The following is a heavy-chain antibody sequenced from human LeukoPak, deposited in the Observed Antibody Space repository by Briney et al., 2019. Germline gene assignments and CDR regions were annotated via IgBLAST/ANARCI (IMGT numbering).Heavy chain of an antibody. J-gene: IGHJ4*02. CDR3: AKEARDDDDYGGNSPY. CDR2: ISGSGGST. Sequence: GGSLRLSCAASGFTFSSYAMSWVRQAPGKGLEWVSAISGSGGSTYYADSVKGRFTISRDNSKNTLYLQMNSLRAEDTAVYYCAKEARDDDDYGGNSPYWGQGTLVTVSS. V-gene: IGHV3-23*01. CDR1: GFTFSSYA. D-gene: IGHD4-23*01.